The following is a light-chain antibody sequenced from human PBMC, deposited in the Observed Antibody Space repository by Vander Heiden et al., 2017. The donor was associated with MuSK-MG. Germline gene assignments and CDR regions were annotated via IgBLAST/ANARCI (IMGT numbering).Light chain of an antibody. CDR3: QQRSYWPGHT. CDR1: RSVGSA. J-gene: IGKJ2*01. CDR2: DAT. V-gene: IGKV3-11*01. Sequence: IVSTQSTAALSLSPGERATLSCRASRSVGSALAWYQQKPGQAPRLLIYDATNRATGIPARFSGSGSGAVFTLTISSREPEDFAVYYCQQRSYWPGHTFGEGTKLEIK.